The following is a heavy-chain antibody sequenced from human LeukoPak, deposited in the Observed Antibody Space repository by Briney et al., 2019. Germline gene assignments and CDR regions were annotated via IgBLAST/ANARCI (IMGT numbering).Heavy chain of an antibody. V-gene: IGHV4-59*01. CDR3: ARGVYIAAAQYAY. J-gene: IGHJ4*02. CDR2: IYYSGTT. Sequence: SETLSLTCTVSGGSISSYYWSWIRQPPGKGLEWIGYIYYSGTTNYNPSLNSRVTISVDTSKNQFSLKLSSVTAADTAVYYCARGVYIAAAQYAYWGQGTLVTVSS. CDR1: GGSISSYY. D-gene: IGHD6-13*01.